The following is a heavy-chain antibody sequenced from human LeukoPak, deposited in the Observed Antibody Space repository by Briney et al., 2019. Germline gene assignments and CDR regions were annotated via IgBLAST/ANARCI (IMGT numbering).Heavy chain of an antibody. D-gene: IGHD3-22*01. V-gene: IGHV1-2*02. Sequence: ASVKVSCKASGYTFTGYYMHWVRQAPGQGLGWMGWINPNSGGTNYAQEFQGRVTMTRDTSISTAYMELSRLRSDDTAVYYCARRAMVVVVIVGFDYWGQGTLVTVSS. J-gene: IGHJ4*02. CDR2: INPNSGGT. CDR3: ARRAMVVVVIVGFDY. CDR1: GYTFTGYY.